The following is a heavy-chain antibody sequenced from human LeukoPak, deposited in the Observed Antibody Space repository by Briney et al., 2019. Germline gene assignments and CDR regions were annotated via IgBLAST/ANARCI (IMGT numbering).Heavy chain of an antibody. CDR3: ARDQARTTTWFLYMNY. D-gene: IGHD3-3*01. J-gene: IGHJ4*02. Sequence: ASVKVSCKASGYTFSYYYIHWVRQAPGQGLEWMGRIDPNSGVTNSAQKFRARVTVTRDTSINTAYMELSSLRSNHTVVYLCARDQARTTTWFLYMNYWGQGTLVTVSS. V-gene: IGHV1-2*05. CDR1: GYTFSYYY. CDR2: IDPNSGVT.